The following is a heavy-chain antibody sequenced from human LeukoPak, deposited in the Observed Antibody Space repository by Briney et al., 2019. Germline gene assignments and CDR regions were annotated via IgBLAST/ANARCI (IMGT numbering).Heavy chain of an antibody. V-gene: IGHV4-31*03. CDR3: ARGTQWLGYFDY. CDR2: IYYSGST. J-gene: IGHJ4*02. Sequence: SQTLSLTCTVSGGSISSGGYYWSWIRQHPGKGLEWIGYIYYSGSTYYNPSLKSRVTISVDTSKNQFPLKLSSVTAADTAVYYCARGTQWLGYFDYWGQGTLVTVSS. D-gene: IGHD6-19*01. CDR1: GGSISSGGYY.